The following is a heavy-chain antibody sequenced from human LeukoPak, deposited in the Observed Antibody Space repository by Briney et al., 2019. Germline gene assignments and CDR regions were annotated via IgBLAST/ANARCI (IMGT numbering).Heavy chain of an antibody. CDR2: ISSSGSTI. CDR3: ARDRSGGSNRVYYYYYGMDV. J-gene: IGHJ6*02. Sequence: PGGSLRLSCAASGFTFSSYEMNWVRQAPGKGLEWVSYISSSGSTIYYADSVKGRFTISRDNAKNSLYLQMNSLRAEDTAVYYCARDRSGGSNRVYYYYYGMDVWGQGTTVTVSS. CDR1: GFTFSSYE. V-gene: IGHV3-48*03. D-gene: IGHD3-16*01.